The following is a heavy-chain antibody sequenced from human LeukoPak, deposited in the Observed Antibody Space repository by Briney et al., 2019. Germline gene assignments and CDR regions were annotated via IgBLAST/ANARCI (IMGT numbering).Heavy chain of an antibody. D-gene: IGHD3-16*01. J-gene: IGHJ4*02. CDR3: ARDRGLHFDY. CDR1: GGSFSGYY. V-gene: IGHV4-4*07. Sequence: KPSETLSLTCAVYGGSFSGYYWSWIRQPAGKGLEWIGRIYTSGSTNYNPSLKSRVTISVDTSKNQFSLKLSSVTAADTAMYYCARDRGLHFDYWGQGTLVTVSS. CDR2: IYTSGST.